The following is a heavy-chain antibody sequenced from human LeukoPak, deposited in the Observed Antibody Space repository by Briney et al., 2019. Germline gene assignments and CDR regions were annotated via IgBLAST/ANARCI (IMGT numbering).Heavy chain of an antibody. CDR1: GYTFTDYY. J-gene: IGHJ4*02. CDR3: ASGYRLRN. CDR2: INPNRGGT. Sequence: ASVKVSCKASGYTFTDYYMHWVRQAPGQGLEWMGWINPNRGGTDYAQKFQGRVTMTRDTSISTAYMELSRLRYDDTAVYYCASGYRLRNWGQGTLVTVSS. V-gene: IGHV1-2*02. D-gene: IGHD5-18*01.